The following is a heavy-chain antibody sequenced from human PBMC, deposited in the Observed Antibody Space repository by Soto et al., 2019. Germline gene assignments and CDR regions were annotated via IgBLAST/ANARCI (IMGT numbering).Heavy chain of an antibody. CDR3: ARSAIATHWFFDL. J-gene: IGHJ2*01. Sequence: SETLSLTCTVSGGPISSSRYYWGWIRQAPGKGLEWLATIYYTGYTYHNPSLKSHVTISVDTSKNQFSLKLTSVTAADTALYYCARSAIATHWFFDLWGRRTLVTVSS. CDR2: IYYTGYT. CDR1: GGPISSSRYY. V-gene: IGHV4-39*01. D-gene: IGHD6-6*01.